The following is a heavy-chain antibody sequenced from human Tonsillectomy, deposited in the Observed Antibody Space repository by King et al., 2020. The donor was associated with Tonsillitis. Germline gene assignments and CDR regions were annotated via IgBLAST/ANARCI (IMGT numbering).Heavy chain of an antibody. D-gene: IGHD2-21*01. CDR2: IDPSDSYT. Sequence: VQLVESGAEVKKPGESLRISCKGSGYSFTSFWISWVRQMPGKGLEWMGWIDPSDSYTNYSPSFQGHVTIAADKSIITAYLQWSSLKASDTAMYYCARHAYSGEEYWGQGTLVTVSS. V-gene: IGHV5-10-1*03. CDR3: ARHAYSGEEY. J-gene: IGHJ4*02. CDR1: GYSFTSFW.